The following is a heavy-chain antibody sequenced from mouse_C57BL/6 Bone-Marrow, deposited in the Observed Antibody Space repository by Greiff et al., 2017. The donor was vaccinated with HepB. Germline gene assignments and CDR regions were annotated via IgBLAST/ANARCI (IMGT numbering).Heavy chain of an antibody. CDR1: GYTFTSYW. CDR3: ARFPYRYDSPAWFSY. J-gene: IGHJ3*01. V-gene: IGHV1-53*01. Sequence: QVQLQQPGAELVKPGASVKLSCKASGYTFTSYWMHWVKQTPGQGLEWIGNINPRNGGNTYNYKFKGKATLTVEKSSSKAYMQLSILTSEASAVDYCARFPYRYDSPAWFSYWGQGTLVTVAA. CDR2: INPRNGGN. D-gene: IGHD2-4*01.